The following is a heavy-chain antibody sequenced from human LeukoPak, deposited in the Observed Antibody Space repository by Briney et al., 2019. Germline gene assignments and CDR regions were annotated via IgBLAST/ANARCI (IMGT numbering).Heavy chain of an antibody. D-gene: IGHD5-12*01. CDR2: ISGGGGST. V-gene: IGHV3-23*01. CDR1: GFTFSSYA. CDR3: AKDGWLLNYFDY. J-gene: IGHJ4*02. Sequence: GSLRLSCAASGFTFSSYAMIWVRQAPGKGLEWVSAISGGGGSTYYADSVKGRFTISRDNSKNTLFLQMNSLRAEDTAVYYCAKDGWLLNYFDYWGQGTLVTVSS.